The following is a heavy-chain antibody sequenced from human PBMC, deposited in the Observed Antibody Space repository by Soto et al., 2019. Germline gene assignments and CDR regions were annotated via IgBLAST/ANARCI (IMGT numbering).Heavy chain of an antibody. V-gene: IGHV3-48*02. J-gene: IGHJ5*02. CDR1: GFTFSSYS. D-gene: IGHD3-16*01. CDR3: ARVRSTWPWNWFDP. CDR2: ISSSSSTI. Sequence: PGGSLRLSCAASGFTFSSYSMNWVRQAPGKGLEWVSYISSSSSTIYYADSVKGRFTISRDNAKNSLYLQMNSLRDEDTAVYYCARVRSTWPWNWFDPWGQGTLVTVSS.